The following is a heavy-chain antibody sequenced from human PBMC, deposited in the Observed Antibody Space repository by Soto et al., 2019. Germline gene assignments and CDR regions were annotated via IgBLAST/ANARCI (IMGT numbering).Heavy chain of an antibody. V-gene: IGHV3-21*01. D-gene: IGHD2-2*01. CDR1: GFTFSSYT. Sequence: GGSLRLSCATSGFTFSSYTMNWVRQAPGKGLEWVSSISSTNTYIYYADSVEGRFTVSRDNAKNSLYLQMNSLRAEDTAVYYCTRVVVGSCSSFSCHTDYWGQGTLVTVSS. CDR2: ISSTNTYI. J-gene: IGHJ4*02. CDR3: TRVVVGSCSSFSCHTDY.